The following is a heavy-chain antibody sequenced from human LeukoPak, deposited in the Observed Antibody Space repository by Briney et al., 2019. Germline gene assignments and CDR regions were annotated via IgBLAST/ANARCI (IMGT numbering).Heavy chain of an antibody. CDR3: ARDGIAVAGLNWFDP. J-gene: IGHJ5*02. CDR1: GFTFSSYG. CDR2: IWYDGSNK. D-gene: IGHD6-19*01. Sequence: GGSLRLSCAASGFTFSSYGMHWVRQAPGKGLEWVAVIWYDGSNKYYADSVKGRFTISRDNSKNTLYLQMNGLRAEDTAVYYCARDGIAVAGLNWFDPWGQGTLVTVSS. V-gene: IGHV3-33*01.